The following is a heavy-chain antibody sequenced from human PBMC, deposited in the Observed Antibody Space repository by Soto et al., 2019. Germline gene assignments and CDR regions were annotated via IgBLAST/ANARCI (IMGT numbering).Heavy chain of an antibody. Sequence: SETLSLTCAVSGGSISSSNWWSWVRQPPGKGLEWIGEIYHSGSTNYNPSLKSRVTISVDTSKNQFSLKLSSVTAADTAVYYCARDQEEYYDSSGTRGYFDLWGRGTLVT. J-gene: IGHJ2*01. CDR1: GGSISSSNW. CDR2: IYHSGST. CDR3: ARDQEEYYDSSGTRGYFDL. D-gene: IGHD3-22*01. V-gene: IGHV4-4*02.